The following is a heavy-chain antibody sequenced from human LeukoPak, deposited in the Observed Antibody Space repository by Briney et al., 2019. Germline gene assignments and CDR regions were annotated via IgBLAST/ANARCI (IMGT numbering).Heavy chain of an antibody. J-gene: IGHJ4*02. Sequence: PGGSLRLSCAASGFTFSSYEMNWVRQAPGKGLEWVSYISSSGSTIYYADSVKGRFTISRDNAKNSLYLQMNSLRAEDMALYYCAKGKEYYYDSSGPFDYWGQGTLVTVSS. V-gene: IGHV3-48*03. CDR2: ISSSGSTI. CDR3: AKGKEYYYDSSGPFDY. D-gene: IGHD3-22*01. CDR1: GFTFSSYE.